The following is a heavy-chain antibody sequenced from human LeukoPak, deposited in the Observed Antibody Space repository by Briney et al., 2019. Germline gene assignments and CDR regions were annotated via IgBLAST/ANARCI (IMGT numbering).Heavy chain of an antibody. Sequence: GGSLRLSCAASGFTFSSYAMSWVRQAPGKGLEWVSAISGSGGSTYYADSVKGRFTISRDNSKNTLYLQMNSLRAEDTAVYYCAKDEKHIVVVTATFDYWGQGTLVTVSS. J-gene: IGHJ4*02. CDR1: GFTFSSYA. CDR2: ISGSGGST. CDR3: AKDEKHIVVVTATFDY. D-gene: IGHD2-21*02. V-gene: IGHV3-23*01.